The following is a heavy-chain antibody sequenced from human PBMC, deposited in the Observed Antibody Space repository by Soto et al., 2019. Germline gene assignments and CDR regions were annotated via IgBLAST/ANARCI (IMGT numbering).Heavy chain of an antibody. CDR3: ARLPQMATIFGGRGYFDS. Sequence: QLQLQESGPGLVKPSETLSLTCTVSGDSISSSSYYWGWIRQPPGQGLEWIASIFYSGSTYYNPSLKSRLTISVDTSKNQFSLKLTSVTAADTAVYYCARLPQMATIFGGRGYFDSWGQGTLVTVSS. CDR2: IFYSGST. D-gene: IGHD3-3*01. V-gene: IGHV4-39*01. CDR1: GDSISSSSYY. J-gene: IGHJ4*02.